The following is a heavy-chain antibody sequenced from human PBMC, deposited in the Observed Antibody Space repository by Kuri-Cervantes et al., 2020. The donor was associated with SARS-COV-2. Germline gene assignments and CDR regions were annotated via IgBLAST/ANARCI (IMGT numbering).Heavy chain of an antibody. CDR2: ISAYNGNT. D-gene: IGHD3-3*01. CDR3: ARDSPYYDFWSGYAPPPLRPDMDV. Sequence: ASVKVSCKASGYTFTGYYMHWVRQAPGQGLEWMGRISAYNGNTNYAQKLQGRVTMTTDTSTSTAYMELRSLRSDDTAVYYCARDSPYYDFWSGYAPPPLRPDMDVWGKGTTVTVSS. V-gene: IGHV1-18*04. J-gene: IGHJ6*03. CDR1: GYTFTGYY.